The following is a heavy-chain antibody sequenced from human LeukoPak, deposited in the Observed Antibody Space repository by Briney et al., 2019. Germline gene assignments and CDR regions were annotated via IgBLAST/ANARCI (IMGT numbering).Heavy chain of an antibody. CDR2: IYYSGST. D-gene: IGHD6-13*01. V-gene: IGHV4-59*08. CDR1: GGSISSYY. CDR3: VRHEDIAPTACFDP. J-gene: IGHJ5*02. Sequence: SSETLSLTCTVSGGSISSYYWSWIRQAPGKGLEWIGYIYYSGSTYYNPSPKSRVTISVNTSKNQFSLKLSSVTAADTAVYYCVRHEDIAPTACFDPWGQGTLVTVSS.